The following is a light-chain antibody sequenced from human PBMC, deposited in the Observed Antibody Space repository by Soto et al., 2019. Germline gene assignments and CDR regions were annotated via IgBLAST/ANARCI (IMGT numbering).Light chain of an antibody. V-gene: IGKV3-11*01. CDR3: QQRSNWPFT. CDR2: AAT. Sequence: EIVLTQSPATLSLSPGERATLSCSASQSVSGYLAWYQQKPGQAPRLLISAATNRATGIPARFSGSECRTDFALTISSLEPEDVAVYYCQQRSNWPFTVGPGTKVDIK. J-gene: IGKJ3*01. CDR1: QSVSGY.